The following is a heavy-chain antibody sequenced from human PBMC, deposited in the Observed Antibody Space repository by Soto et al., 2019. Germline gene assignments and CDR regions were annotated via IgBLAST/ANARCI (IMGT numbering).Heavy chain of an antibody. Sequence: ASVKVSCKASGYTFTSYGISWVRQAPGQGLEWMGWISAYNGNTNYAQKIQGRVTMTTDTSTSTAYMDLRSLRSDDTAVYYCARDEVTTHVNWFDPWGQGTLVTVSS. V-gene: IGHV1-18*01. D-gene: IGHD4-17*01. CDR2: ISAYNGNT. J-gene: IGHJ5*02. CDR3: ARDEVTTHVNWFDP. CDR1: GYTFTSYG.